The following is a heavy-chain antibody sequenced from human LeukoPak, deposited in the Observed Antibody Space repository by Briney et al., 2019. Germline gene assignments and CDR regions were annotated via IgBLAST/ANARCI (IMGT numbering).Heavy chain of an antibody. J-gene: IGHJ4*02. D-gene: IGHD3-9*01. CDR1: GGSMGSRNYY. CDR2: IDYSGST. Sequence: PSETLSLTCTVSGGSMGSRNYYWGWIRQPPGKGLEWIGSIDYSGSTYYNSSLKSRVTISVATSKIQLSLNLSSVTAADTAVYYCARANVLTGTDYWGQGSLVTVSS. V-gene: IGHV4-39*07. CDR3: ARANVLTGTDY.